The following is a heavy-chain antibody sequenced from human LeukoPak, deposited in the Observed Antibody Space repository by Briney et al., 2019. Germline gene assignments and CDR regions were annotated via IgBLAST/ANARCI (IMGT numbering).Heavy chain of an antibody. J-gene: IGHJ3*02. V-gene: IGHV4-34*01. Sequence: SETLSLTCAVYGGSFSGYYWSWIRQPPGKGLEWVGEINHSGSTNYNPSLKSRVTISVDTSKNQFSLKLSSVTAEDTAVYYCARDPGAVAGREDAFDIWGQGTMVTVSS. CDR1: GGSFSGYY. CDR3: ARDPGAVAGREDAFDI. D-gene: IGHD6-19*01. CDR2: INHSGST.